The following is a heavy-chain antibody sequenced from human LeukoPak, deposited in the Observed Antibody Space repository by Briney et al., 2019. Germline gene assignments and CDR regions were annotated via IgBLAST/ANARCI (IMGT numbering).Heavy chain of an antibody. CDR2: INHSGST. CDR3: ARGYCSSSSCYIFRPVDY. CDR1: GGSFSGYY. V-gene: IGHV4-34*01. J-gene: IGHJ4*02. D-gene: IGHD2-2*02. Sequence: SETLSLTCAVYGGSFSGYYWSWIRQPPGKGLEWIGEINHSGSTNYNPSLKSRVTISVDTSKNQLSLKLTSVTAADTAVYHCARGYCSSSSCYIFRPVDYWGQGTLVTVSS.